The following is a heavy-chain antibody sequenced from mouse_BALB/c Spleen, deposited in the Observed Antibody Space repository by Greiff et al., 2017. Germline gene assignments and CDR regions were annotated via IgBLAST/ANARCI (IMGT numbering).Heavy chain of an antibody. Sequence: EVMLVESGGGLVQPGGSRKLSCAASGFTFSSFGMHWVRQAPEKGLEWVAYISSGSSTIYYADTVKGRFTISRDNPKNTLFLQMTSLRSEDTAMYYCARGYGTWYYFDYWGQGTTLTVSS. CDR1: GFTFSSFG. D-gene: IGHD1-1*01. J-gene: IGHJ2*01. CDR2: ISSGSSTI. CDR3: ARGYGTWYYFDY. V-gene: IGHV5-17*02.